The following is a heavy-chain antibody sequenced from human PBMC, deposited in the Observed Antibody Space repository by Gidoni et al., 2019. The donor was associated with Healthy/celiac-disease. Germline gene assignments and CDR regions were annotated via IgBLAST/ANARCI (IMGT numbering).Heavy chain of an antibody. CDR3: ALGAVAGPFDY. J-gene: IGHJ4*02. CDR2: ISYDGSNK. CDR1: GFTFSRYG. V-gene: IGHV3-30*03. Sequence: QVQLVESGGGVVQPGTSLRLSCPASGFTFSRYGLHWVRQAPGKGLEWVAVISYDGSNKYYADSVKGRFTISRDNSKNTLYLKMNSLRAEDTAGYYCALGAVAGPFDYWGQGTLVTVSS. D-gene: IGHD6-19*01.